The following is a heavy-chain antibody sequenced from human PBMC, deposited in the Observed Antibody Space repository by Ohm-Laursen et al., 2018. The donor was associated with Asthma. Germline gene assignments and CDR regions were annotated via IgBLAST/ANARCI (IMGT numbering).Heavy chain of an antibody. Sequence: SLRLSCAASGFTFSSYAMHWVRQAPGKGLEWVAVISYDGSNKYYADSVKGRFTISRDNSKNTLYPQMNSLRAEDTAVYYCARDGPENNINGYYYGMDVWGQGTTVTVSS. CDR3: ARDGPENNINGYYYGMDV. V-gene: IGHV3-30-3*01. D-gene: IGHD1-14*01. CDR1: GFTFSSYA. CDR2: ISYDGSNK. J-gene: IGHJ6*02.